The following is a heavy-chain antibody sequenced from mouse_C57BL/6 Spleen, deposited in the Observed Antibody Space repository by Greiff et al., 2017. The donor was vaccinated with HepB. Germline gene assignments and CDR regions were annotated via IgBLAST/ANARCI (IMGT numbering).Heavy chain of an antibody. CDR1: GFTFSSYG. J-gene: IGHJ1*03. V-gene: IGHV5-6*01. CDR2: ISSGGSYT. D-gene: IGHD2-14*01. CDR3: ARQGTIVSYWYFDV. Sequence: EVQLQQSGGDLVKPGGSLKLTCAASGFTFSSYGMSWVRQTPDKRLEWVATISSGGSYTYYPDSVNGRFTIYRDNAKNTLYLQMSSLKSEDTAMYYCARQGTIVSYWYFDVWGTGTTVTVSS.